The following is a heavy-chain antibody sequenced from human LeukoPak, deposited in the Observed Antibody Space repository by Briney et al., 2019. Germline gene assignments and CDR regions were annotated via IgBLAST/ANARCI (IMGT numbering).Heavy chain of an antibody. CDR1: GGSIRSYY. Sequence: PSETLSLTCTVSGGSIRSYYWDWLRQPPGKGLEWIGYISYSGTTSYNPSLKSRVTISADTSKNQFSLKVSSVTAADTAVYYCARHSGLLYFDYWGQGNLVTVSS. V-gene: IGHV4-59*08. CDR3: ARHSGLLYFDY. D-gene: IGHD3-10*01. J-gene: IGHJ4*02. CDR2: ISYSGTT.